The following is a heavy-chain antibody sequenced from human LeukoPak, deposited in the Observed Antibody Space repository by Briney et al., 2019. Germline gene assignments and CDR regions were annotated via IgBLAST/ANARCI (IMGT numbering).Heavy chain of an antibody. CDR3: ARDLIVGAAIDY. CDR1: GFTFSSYS. D-gene: IGHD1-26*01. Sequence: TGGSLRLSCAASGFTFSSYSMNWVRQAPGKGLEWVSSISSSSSYIYYADSVKGRFTISRDNAKNSLYLQMNSLRAEDTAVYYCARDLIVGAAIDYWGQGTLVTVSS. J-gene: IGHJ4*02. CDR2: ISSSSSYI. V-gene: IGHV3-21*01.